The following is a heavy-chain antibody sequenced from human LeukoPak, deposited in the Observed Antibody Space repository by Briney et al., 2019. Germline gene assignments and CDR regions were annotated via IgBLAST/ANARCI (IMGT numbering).Heavy chain of an antibody. J-gene: IGHJ4*02. V-gene: IGHV4-4*02. CDR3: ASLSGSYSFDY. Sequence: SGTLSLTCAVSGGSISSSNWWSWVRQPPGTGLEWIGEIYHSGNTNYNPSLKSRATISVDKSKNQFSLKLSSVTAADTAVYYCASLSGSYSFDYWGQGTLVTVSS. CDR2: IYHSGNT. CDR1: GGSISSSNW. D-gene: IGHD1-26*01.